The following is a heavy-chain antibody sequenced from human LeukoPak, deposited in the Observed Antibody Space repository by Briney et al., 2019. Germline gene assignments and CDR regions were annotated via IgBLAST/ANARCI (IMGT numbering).Heavy chain of an antibody. CDR2: VDVSGGTT. V-gene: IGHV3-23*01. CDR3: AKDQTPYS. J-gene: IGHJ4*02. D-gene: IGHD4-23*01. Sequence: GGSLRLSCAASGFTFSSYEMSWVRQAPGKGLEWVSTVDVSGGTTYYADSVKGRFTISRDNSKNTLYLQMNSLRADDTAVYYCAKDQTPYSWGQGTLITVSS. CDR1: GFTFSSYE.